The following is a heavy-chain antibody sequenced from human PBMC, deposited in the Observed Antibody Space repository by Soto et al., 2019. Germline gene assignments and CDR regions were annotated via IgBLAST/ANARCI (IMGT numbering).Heavy chain of an antibody. CDR1: GFTFSSYW. CDR3: ARDPGYCSGGSCYEGYYFDY. CDR2: IKQDGSEK. J-gene: IGHJ4*02. D-gene: IGHD2-15*01. Sequence: EVQLVESGGGLVQPGGSLRLSCAASGFTFSSYWMSWVRQAPGKGLEWVANIKQDGSEKYYVDSVKGRFTISRDNAKNSLYLQMNSLRAEETAVYYCARDPGYCSGGSCYEGYYFDYWGQGTLVTVSS. V-gene: IGHV3-7*05.